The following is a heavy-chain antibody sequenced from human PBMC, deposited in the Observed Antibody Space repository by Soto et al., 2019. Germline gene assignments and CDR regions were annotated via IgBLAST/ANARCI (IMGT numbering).Heavy chain of an antibody. V-gene: IGHV4-31*03. CDR1: GGSIISGGYY. CDR2: IYYNGSP. J-gene: IGHJ4*02. Sequence: QVHLQESGPGLVKPSQTLSLTCTVSGGSIISGGYYWSWIRQHPGKGLEWIGYIYYNGSPYYNPSLKSRFTISLDTSKNQFSMKLRSETAADTAVYYCARGVRGYSGYAPPDYWGQGTLVTVSS. D-gene: IGHD5-12*01. CDR3: ARGVRGYSGYAPPDY.